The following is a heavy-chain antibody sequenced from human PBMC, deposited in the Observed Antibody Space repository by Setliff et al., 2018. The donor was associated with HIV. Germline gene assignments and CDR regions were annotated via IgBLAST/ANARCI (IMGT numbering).Heavy chain of an antibody. CDR2: IFYSGST. D-gene: IGHD1-26*01. V-gene: IGHV4-39*07. Sequence: KASATLSLTCTVSGGSVTDISYYWAWIRQPPGKGLQWVGTIFYSGSTYYNPSLKSRVTISVDTSKNQFSLRLNSVTAADTAVYYCVRDAGDSYLKGFWYFDLWGRGTLVTVSS. J-gene: IGHJ2*01. CDR1: GGSVTDISYY. CDR3: VRDAGDSYLKGFWYFDL.